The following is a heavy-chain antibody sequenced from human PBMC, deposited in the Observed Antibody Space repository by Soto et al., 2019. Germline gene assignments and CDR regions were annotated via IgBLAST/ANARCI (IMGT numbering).Heavy chain of an antibody. Sequence: QVQLVQSGAEVKKPGSSVKVSCKASGGTFSSYAISWVRQAPGQGLEWMGGIIPISGTANYVHKIQGRVTITADESTSTAYMELSSLRSEDTAVYYCARDSKGIQLWTKHYYYYYGMDVWGQGTTVTVSS. CDR2: IIPISGTA. CDR3: ARDSKGIQLWTKHYYYYYGMDV. V-gene: IGHV1-69*12. CDR1: GGTFSSYA. J-gene: IGHJ6*02. D-gene: IGHD5-18*01.